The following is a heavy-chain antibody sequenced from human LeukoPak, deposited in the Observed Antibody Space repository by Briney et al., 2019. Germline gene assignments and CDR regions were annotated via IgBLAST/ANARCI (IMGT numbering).Heavy chain of an antibody. CDR1: GGSISSGGYY. CDR3: ARTSMIVVMYYFDY. J-gene: IGHJ4*02. D-gene: IGHD3-22*01. V-gene: IGHV4-31*03. CDR2: IYYSGST. Sequence: SETLSLTCTVSGGSISSGGYYWSWLRQHPGMGLEWIGYIYYSGSTYYNPSLKSRATISVDTSKNQFSLKLSSVTAADTAVYYCARTSMIVVMYYFDYWGQGTLVTVSS.